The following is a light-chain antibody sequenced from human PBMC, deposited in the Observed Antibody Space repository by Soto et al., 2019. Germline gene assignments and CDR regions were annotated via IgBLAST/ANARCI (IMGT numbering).Light chain of an antibody. Sequence: QSALTQPPSASGSPGQSVTISCTETGGDVGGYNYVSWYQQHPGKVPRLIIYDVNKRPSGVPDRFSGSKSDNTASLTVSGLQAEDEADYYCSSYAGFNNYVFGTGTKLTVL. CDR3: SSYAGFNNYV. V-gene: IGLV2-8*01. J-gene: IGLJ1*01. CDR2: DVN. CDR1: GGDVGGYNY.